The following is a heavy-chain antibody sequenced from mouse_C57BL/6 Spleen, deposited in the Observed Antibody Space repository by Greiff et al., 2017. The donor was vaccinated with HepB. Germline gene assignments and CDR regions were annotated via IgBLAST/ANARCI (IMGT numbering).Heavy chain of an antibody. Sequence: EVQGVESGAELVRPGASVKLSCTASGFNIKDDYMHWVKQRPEQGLEWIGWIDPENGDTEYASKFQGKATITADTSSNTAYLQLSSLTSEDTAVYYCTTGGGTGYFDVWGTGTTVTVSS. V-gene: IGHV14-4*01. CDR1: GFNIKDDY. CDR2: IDPENGDT. J-gene: IGHJ1*03. D-gene: IGHD3-3*01. CDR3: TTGGGTGYFDV.